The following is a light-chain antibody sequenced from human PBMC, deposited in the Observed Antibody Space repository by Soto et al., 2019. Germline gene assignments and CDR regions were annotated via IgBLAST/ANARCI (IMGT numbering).Light chain of an antibody. V-gene: IGKV3-11*01. J-gene: IGKJ1*01. CDR1: QSVSSY. Sequence: EIVLTQSPAILSMSPGERATLSCRASQSVSSYFAWYQQKPGQAPRLLIYDASNRATGVPARFSGSGSGTAFTLTISSLEPEDFAVYYCQQRRYWPVTFGQVTKVEIK. CDR3: QQRRYWPVT. CDR2: DAS.